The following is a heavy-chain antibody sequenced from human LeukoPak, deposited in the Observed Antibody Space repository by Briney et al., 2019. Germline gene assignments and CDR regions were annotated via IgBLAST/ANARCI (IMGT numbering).Heavy chain of an antibody. CDR3: VRATWDY. Sequence: GSLRLSCAASGFTFSSFWMTWVRQAPGKGLEWVSVIYNTGGTKYADSVRGRFTISRDNSKNTVFLQMNSLRPEDTAVYYYVRATWDYWGQGTLVTVSS. CDR1: GFTFSSFW. V-gene: IGHV3-66*01. J-gene: IGHJ4*02. CDR2: IYNTGGT.